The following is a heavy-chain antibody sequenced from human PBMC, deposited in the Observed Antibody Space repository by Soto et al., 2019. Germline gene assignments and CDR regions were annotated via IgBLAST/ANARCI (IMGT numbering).Heavy chain of an antibody. CDR3: ARRYYYDSSGYYLA. D-gene: IGHD3-22*01. CDR2: IIPIFGTA. J-gene: IGHJ5*02. Sequence: ASVKVSCKASGGTFSSYAISWVRQAPGQGLEWMGGIIPIFGTANYAQKFQGRVTITADESTSTAYMELSSLRSEDTAVYYCARRYYYDSSGYYLAWGQGTLVTVSS. V-gene: IGHV1-69*13. CDR1: GGTFSSYA.